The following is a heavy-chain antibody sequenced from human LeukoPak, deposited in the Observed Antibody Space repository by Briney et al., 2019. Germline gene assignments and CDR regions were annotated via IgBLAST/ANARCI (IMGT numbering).Heavy chain of an antibody. CDR2: ITPFNGNT. Sequence: GASVKVSCKASGYTFTYRYLHWVRQAPGQALEWMGWITPFNGNTNYAQKFQDRVTITRDRSMSTAYMELSSLRSEDTAMYYCASQGYSSSSTKNAFDIWGQGTMVTVSS. V-gene: IGHV1-45*02. CDR1: GYTFTYRY. D-gene: IGHD6-6*01. CDR3: ASQGYSSSSTKNAFDI. J-gene: IGHJ3*02.